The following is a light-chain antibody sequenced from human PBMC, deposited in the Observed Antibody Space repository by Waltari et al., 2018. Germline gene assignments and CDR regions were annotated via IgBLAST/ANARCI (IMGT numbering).Light chain of an antibody. J-gene: IGKJ5*01. CDR3: QQYNRWPPIT. V-gene: IGKV3-15*01. CDR1: QSIATN. CDR2: DAS. Sequence: EVVMTQSPATLSVSPGGRATLSCRASQSIATNLAWYQPRRGQAHKLLIFDASTRATSISGRFSGSRSETEFTLTISSLQSEDSAVYYCQQYNRWPPITFGQGTRLEIK.